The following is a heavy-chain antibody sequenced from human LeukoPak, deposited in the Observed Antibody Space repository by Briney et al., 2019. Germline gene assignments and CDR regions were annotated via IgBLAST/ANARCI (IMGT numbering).Heavy chain of an antibody. V-gene: IGHV3-30*18. CDR3: AKVAGIRTTAFDS. Sequence: PGGSLRLSCAASGFTFSSYGMHWVRQAPGKGLEWVAVISYDGSNKYYADSVKGRFTISRDNSKNTLYLQMNSLRAEDTAVYYCAKVAGIRTTAFDSWGQGTLVTVSS. CDR1: GFTFSSYG. J-gene: IGHJ4*02. D-gene: IGHD1-14*01. CDR2: ISYDGSNK.